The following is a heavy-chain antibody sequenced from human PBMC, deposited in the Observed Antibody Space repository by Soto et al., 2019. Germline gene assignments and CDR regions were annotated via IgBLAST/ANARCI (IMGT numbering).Heavy chain of an antibody. V-gene: IGHV3-74*01. CDR3: ARDPTTYSRSDLDY. CDR1: GFTFSSVY. Sequence: EVQLVESGGGLVQPGGSLRLSCAASGFTFSSVYMHWVRQAPGKGLVWVSRINSDGTDTNYADSVRGRFTISRDNAKNTLFLHMSSLNVEDTAVYYCARDPTTYSRSDLDYWGQGTLVTVSS. D-gene: IGHD4-17*01. CDR2: INSDGTDT. J-gene: IGHJ4*02.